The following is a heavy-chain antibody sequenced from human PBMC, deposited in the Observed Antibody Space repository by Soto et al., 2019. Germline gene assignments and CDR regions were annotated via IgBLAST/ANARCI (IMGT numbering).Heavy chain of an antibody. Sequence: SETLSLTCTVSGGSISSSSYYWGWIRQPPGKGLEWIGSIYYSGSTYYNPSLKSRVTISVDTSKNQFSLKLSSVTAADTAVYYCARLTMVRGVKSFGFDYWGQGTLVTVSS. CDR3: ARLTMVRGVKSFGFDY. CDR2: IYYSGST. V-gene: IGHV4-39*01. CDR1: GGSISSSSYY. J-gene: IGHJ4*02. D-gene: IGHD3-10*01.